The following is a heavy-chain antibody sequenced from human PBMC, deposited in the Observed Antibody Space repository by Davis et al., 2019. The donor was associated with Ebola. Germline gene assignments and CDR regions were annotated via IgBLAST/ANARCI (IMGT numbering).Heavy chain of an antibody. Sequence: GESLKISCAASGFTFSSYAMSWVRQAPGKGLEWVSAISGSGGSTYYADSVKGRFTISRDNSKNTLYLQMNSLRAEDTAVYYCAKGENRGYSGYTRDYWGQGTLVTVSS. CDR2: ISGSGGST. D-gene: IGHD5-12*01. V-gene: IGHV3-23*01. CDR3: AKGENRGYSGYTRDY. CDR1: GFTFSSYA. J-gene: IGHJ4*02.